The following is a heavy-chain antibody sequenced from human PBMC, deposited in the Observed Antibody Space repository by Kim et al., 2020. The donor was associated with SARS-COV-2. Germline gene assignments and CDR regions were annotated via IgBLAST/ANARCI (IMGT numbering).Heavy chain of an antibody. CDR1: GFTFSSYE. D-gene: IGHD1-26*01. Sequence: GGSLRLSCAASGFTFSSYEMIWVRQAPGKGLEWVSYISTSASTIYYADSVKGRFTISRDNAKNSLYLQMNSLRAEDTAVYYCARGKSGSYFDYWGQGTLVTVSS. CDR3: ARGKSGSYFDY. J-gene: IGHJ4*02. V-gene: IGHV3-48*03. CDR2: ISTSASTI.